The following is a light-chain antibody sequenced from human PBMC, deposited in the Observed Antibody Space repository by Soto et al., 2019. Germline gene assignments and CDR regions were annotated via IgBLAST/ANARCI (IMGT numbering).Light chain of an antibody. CDR1: RGIANY. CDR2: GAT. V-gene: IGKV1-27*01. CDR3: QKYNSAPFT. Sequence: GDSVTITCRASRGIANYLAWYQQKPGKPPNLLIYGATTLRSGVPSRFSGSGSGTEFTLAIVSLQPDDVATYYCQKYNSAPFTFGPGTKVDIK. J-gene: IGKJ3*01.